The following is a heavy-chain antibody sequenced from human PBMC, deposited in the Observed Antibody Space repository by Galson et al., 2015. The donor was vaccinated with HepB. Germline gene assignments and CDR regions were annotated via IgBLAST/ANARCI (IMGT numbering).Heavy chain of an antibody. CDR3: ARGAPDIYCSGGSCTHDG. CDR1: GFTFSSYS. CDR2: ISTGSSYI. J-gene: IGHJ3*01. V-gene: IGHV3-21*01. D-gene: IGHD2-15*01. Sequence: SLRLSCAASGFTFSSYSMNWVRQAPGKGLEWVSSISTGSSYIFYADSVKGRFTISRDNAKNSLYLQMNSLRAEDTAVYFCARGAPDIYCSGGSCTHDGWGQGTTVTVSS.